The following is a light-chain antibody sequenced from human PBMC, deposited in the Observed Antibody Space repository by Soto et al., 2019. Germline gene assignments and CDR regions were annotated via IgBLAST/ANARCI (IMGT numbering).Light chain of an antibody. CDR3: QQRSNWPRT. J-gene: IGKJ1*01. V-gene: IGKV3D-20*02. CDR1: QSVSSSY. CDR2: GAS. Sequence: EIVLTQSPGTLSLSPGERATLSCSASQSVSSSYLAWYQQKPGQAPRLLIYGASSRATGIPDRFSGSGSGTDFTLTISSLEPEDFALYYCQQRSNWPRTFGQGTKVDI.